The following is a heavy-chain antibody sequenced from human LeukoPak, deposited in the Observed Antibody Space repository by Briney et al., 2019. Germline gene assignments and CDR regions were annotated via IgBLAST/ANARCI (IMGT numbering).Heavy chain of an antibody. CDR3: ARHGRPNPVAAITSFDY. CDR2: IYPGDSDT. V-gene: IGHV5-51*01. CDR1: GYSFTSYW. J-gene: IGHJ4*02. D-gene: IGHD2-15*01. Sequence: GESLKISCKGSGYSFTSYWIGWVRQMPGKGLEWMGIIYPGDSDTRYSPSFQGQVTISADKSISTAYLQWSSLKASDTAMYYCARHGRPNPVAAITSFDYWGQGTLVTVSS.